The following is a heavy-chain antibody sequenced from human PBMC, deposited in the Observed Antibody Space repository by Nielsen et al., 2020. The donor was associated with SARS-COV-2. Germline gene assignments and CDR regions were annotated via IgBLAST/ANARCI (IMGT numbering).Heavy chain of an antibody. CDR3: ARLDTPVVRGSPSYFDV. CDR2: IYPRDSDT. D-gene: IGHD3-10*01. V-gene: IGHV5-51*01. Sequence: GESLNIPCVSSGYTFTRHWIRWVRQLPGKGLEWRGSIYPRDSDTRYSPSFRDPVTISADKSTYTAYLQWSSLKDSDTAIYYCARLDTPVVRGSPSYFDVWGQGTLVTVSS. CDR1: GYTFTRHW. J-gene: IGHJ4*02.